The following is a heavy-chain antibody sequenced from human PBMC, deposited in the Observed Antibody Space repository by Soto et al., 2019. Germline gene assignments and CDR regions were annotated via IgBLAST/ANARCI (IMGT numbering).Heavy chain of an antibody. Sequence: QITLKESRPTLVQPTQTLTLTCSFSGFSLITTGAGVGWIRQPPGKAPEWLALIYWDGEKRYSPALKNRLTITKDSTKNQVVLTMSNIDPVDTATYYCARRQGIMIRGANAFDSWGQGTVVSVSS. CDR1: GFSLITTGAG. CDR3: ARRQGIMIRGANAFDS. CDR2: IYWDGEK. V-gene: IGHV2-5*02. D-gene: IGHD3-10*01. J-gene: IGHJ3*02.